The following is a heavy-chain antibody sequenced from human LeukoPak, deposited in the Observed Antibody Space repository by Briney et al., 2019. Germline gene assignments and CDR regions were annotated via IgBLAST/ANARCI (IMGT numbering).Heavy chain of an antibody. V-gene: IGHV1-2*06. CDR1: GYTFTGYY. Sequence: ASVKVSCKASGYTFTGYYMHWVRQAPGQGLEWMGRINPNSGGTNYAQKFQGRVTMTRDTSISTAYMELSRLRSDDTAVYYSARGLRGIYYYYYYMDVWGKGTTVTVSS. J-gene: IGHJ6*03. CDR3: ARGLRGIYYYYYYMDV. CDR2: INPNSGGT. D-gene: IGHD5-12*01.